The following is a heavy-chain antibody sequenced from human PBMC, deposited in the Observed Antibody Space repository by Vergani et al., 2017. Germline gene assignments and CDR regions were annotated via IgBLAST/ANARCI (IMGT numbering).Heavy chain of an antibody. Sequence: EKQLVQSGSETKKPGESLKISCQAFGYIFSNFWIGWVRQQPGRGLELMGIIYPGDSEVKSNPTFRGQVIFSVDTSVNTVYLQWRSLQASDTATYFCASGGHGSENGGALQLWGQGTNITVSS. CDR3: ASGGHGSENGGALQL. V-gene: IGHV5-51*01. J-gene: IGHJ3*01. CDR1: GYIFSNFW. CDR2: IYPGDSEV. D-gene: IGHD3-10*01.